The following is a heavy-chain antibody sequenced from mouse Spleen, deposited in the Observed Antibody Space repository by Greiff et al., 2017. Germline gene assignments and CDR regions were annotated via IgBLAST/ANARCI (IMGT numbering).Heavy chain of an antibody. CDR3: ARMDGNYQTKWYFDV. V-gene: IGHV2-9-1*01. J-gene: IGHJ1*01. D-gene: IGHD2-1*01. CDR2: IWTGGGT. Sequence: QVQLQQSGPGLVAPSQSLSITCTVSGFSLTSYAISWVRQPPGKGLEWLGVIWTGGGTNYNSALNSRLSISKDNSKSQVFLKMNSLQTDDTARYYCARMDGNYQTKWYFDVWGAGTTVTVSS. CDR1: GFSLTSYA.